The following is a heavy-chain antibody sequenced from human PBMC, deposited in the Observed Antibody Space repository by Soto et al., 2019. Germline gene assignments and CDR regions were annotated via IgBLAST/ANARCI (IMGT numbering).Heavy chain of an antibody. CDR3: AGAKSLEYNGFDT. CDR1: GFTFSSYS. CDR2: ISSTSATI. Sequence: PGGSLRLSCTASGFTFSSYSINWVRQAPGQGLEWISYISSTSATIYYAESVRGRFTVSRDNAKNSVYLQMNSLRAEDTAVYFCAGAKSLEYNGFDTGGREPPVTVP. V-gene: IGHV3-48*01. J-gene: IGHJ5*02.